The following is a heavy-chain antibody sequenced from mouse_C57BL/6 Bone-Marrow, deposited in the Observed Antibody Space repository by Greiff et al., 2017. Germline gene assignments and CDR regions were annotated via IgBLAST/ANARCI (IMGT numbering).Heavy chain of an antibody. D-gene: IGHD1-1*01. J-gene: IGHJ1*03. CDR3: ASYYGSSYPSYWYFDV. CDR1: GYTFTSYW. Sequence: VQLQQPGAELVKPGASVKFSCKASGYTFTSYWMHWVKQRPGQGLEWIGMIHPNSGSTNYNEKFKSKATLTVDKSSGTASMQLSSLTSEDSAVYYCASYYGSSYPSYWYFDVWGTGTTVTVSS. V-gene: IGHV1-64*01. CDR2: IHPNSGST.